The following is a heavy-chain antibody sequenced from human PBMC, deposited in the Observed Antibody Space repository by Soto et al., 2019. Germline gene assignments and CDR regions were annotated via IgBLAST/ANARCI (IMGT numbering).Heavy chain of an antibody. J-gene: IGHJ4*02. Sequence: SGPTLVNPTQTLTLTCTLSGFSLVTGGERVSWIRQPPGQALEWLARIDGNDGKYYTPSLKTRLTISKDNSKNQVVLTMTNMEPVDTATYYCARTMTSTGTFDYWGQGALVTVSS. D-gene: IGHD1-1*01. CDR3: ARTMTSTGTFDY. V-gene: IGHV2-70*04. CDR1: GFSLVTGGER. CDR2: IDGNDGK.